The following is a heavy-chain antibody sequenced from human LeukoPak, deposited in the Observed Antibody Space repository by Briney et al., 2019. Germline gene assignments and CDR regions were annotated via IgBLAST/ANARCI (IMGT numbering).Heavy chain of an antibody. D-gene: IGHD3-3*01. J-gene: IGHJ5*02. CDR3: ARGDPVWSGQGLGVNINWFDP. CDR2: IYHSGST. CDR1: GGSISSSSYY. Sequence: SETLSLTCTVSGGSISSSSYYWGWIRQPPGKGLEWIGSIYHSGSTNYNPSLKSRVTMSVDTSKNQFSLKLSSVTAADTAVYYCARGDPVWSGQGLGVNINWFDPWGQGTLVTVSS. V-gene: IGHV4-39*07.